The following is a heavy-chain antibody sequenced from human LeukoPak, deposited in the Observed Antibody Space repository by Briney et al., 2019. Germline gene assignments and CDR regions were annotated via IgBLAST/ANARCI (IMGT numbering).Heavy chain of an antibody. Sequence: SETLSLTCTVSGGSISSYYWSWIRQPPGKGLEWIGYISYTVTSNYNPSLKSRVTISVDTSKNQFSLKLSSVTAADTAVYYCARPYPENDGTSCPFDYWGQGTLVTVSS. CDR2: ISYTVTS. CDR3: ARPYPENDGTSCPFDY. V-gene: IGHV4-59*12. D-gene: IGHD2-2*01. J-gene: IGHJ4*02. CDR1: GGSISSYY.